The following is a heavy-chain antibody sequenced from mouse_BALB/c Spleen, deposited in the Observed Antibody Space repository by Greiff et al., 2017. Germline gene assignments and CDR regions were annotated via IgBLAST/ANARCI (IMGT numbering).Heavy chain of an antibody. CDR3: ARHRYYYFDY. J-gene: IGHJ2*01. D-gene: IGHD2-14*01. CDR2: ISYSGST. V-gene: IGHV3-2*02. Sequence: DVKLVESGPGLVKPSQSLSLTCTVTGYSITSDYAWNWIRQFPGNKLEWMGYISYSGSTSYNPSLKSRISITRDTSKNQFFLQLNSVTTEDTATYYCARHRYYYFDYWGQGTTLTVSS. CDR1: GYSITSDYA.